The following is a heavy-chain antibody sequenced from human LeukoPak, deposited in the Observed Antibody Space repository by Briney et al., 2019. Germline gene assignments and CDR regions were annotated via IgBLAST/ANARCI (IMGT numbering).Heavy chain of an antibody. J-gene: IGHJ4*02. Sequence: GGSLRLSCAASGFTFSSHGIHWVRQAPGKGLEWVAVISYDGSNKYYADSVKGRFTISRDNSKNTLYLQMNSLRAEDTAVYYCAKDVRDGYNFIDYWDQGTLVTVSS. V-gene: IGHV3-30*18. D-gene: IGHD5-24*01. CDR2: ISYDGSNK. CDR3: AKDVRDGYNFIDY. CDR1: GFTFSSHG.